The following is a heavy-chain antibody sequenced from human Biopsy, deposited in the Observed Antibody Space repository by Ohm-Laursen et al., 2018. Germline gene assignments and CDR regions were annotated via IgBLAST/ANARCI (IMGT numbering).Heavy chain of an antibody. Sequence: SETLSLTCYVSGGSLSSYSWSWIRQPAGKGLEWIGQIYTSGITNYNPSLKSRVTMSVDTSKNKFSLRVSSVTAADTAVYYCARDRDRRGWFDPWGQGTLVTVSS. J-gene: IGHJ5*02. CDR3: ARDRDRRGWFDP. V-gene: IGHV4-4*07. CDR2: IYTSGIT. D-gene: IGHD1-14*01. CDR1: GGSLSSYS.